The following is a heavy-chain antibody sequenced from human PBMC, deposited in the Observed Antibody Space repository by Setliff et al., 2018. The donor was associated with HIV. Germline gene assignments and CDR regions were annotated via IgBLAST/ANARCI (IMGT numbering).Heavy chain of an antibody. Sequence: LSLTCAVYGGSFSAYYWSWIRQTPGKGLEWIGEINHSGGTNYNPSLKSRVTMSVDTPKNQFSLKLSSVTAADTAVYYCARDLTGYYYMDVWGKGTTVTVSS. J-gene: IGHJ6*03. CDR2: INHSGGT. D-gene: IGHD7-27*01. V-gene: IGHV4-34*01. CDR3: ARDLTGYYYMDV. CDR1: GGSFSAYY.